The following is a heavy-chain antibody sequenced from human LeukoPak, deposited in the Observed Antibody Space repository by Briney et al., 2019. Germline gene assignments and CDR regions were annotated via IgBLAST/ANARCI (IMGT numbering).Heavy chain of an antibody. CDR2: IRYDETKT. D-gene: IGHD1-26*01. V-gene: IGHV3-30*02. J-gene: IGHJ4*02. CDR3: AKSHLPNSYSGTYYCDY. CDR1: GLTFSSYG. Sequence: GGSLRLSCAASGLTFSSYGMHWVRQAPAKGLEWLAFIRYDETKTFYGDSVKGRFTISRDNSKNTLYLQMNSLRAEDTAVYYCAKSHLPNSYSGTYYCDYWGQGTQVTVSS.